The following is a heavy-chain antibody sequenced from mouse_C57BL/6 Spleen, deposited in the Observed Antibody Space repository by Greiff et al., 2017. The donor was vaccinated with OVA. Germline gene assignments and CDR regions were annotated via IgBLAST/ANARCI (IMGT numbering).Heavy chain of an antibody. Sequence: QVQLQQPGAELVKPGASVKLSCKASGYTFTSYWMPWVKQRPGQGLEWIGEIDPSDSYTNYNQKFKGKATLTVDTSSRTAYMQLSLRTSEDSAVYYCASYSAMDYWGQGTSVTVSS. CDR3: ASYSAMDY. V-gene: IGHV1-50*01. J-gene: IGHJ4*01. D-gene: IGHD2-12*01. CDR2: IDPSDSYT. CDR1: GYTFTSYW.